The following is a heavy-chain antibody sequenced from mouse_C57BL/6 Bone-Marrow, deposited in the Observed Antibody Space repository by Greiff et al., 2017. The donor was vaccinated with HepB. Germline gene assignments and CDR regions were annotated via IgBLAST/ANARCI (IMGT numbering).Heavy chain of an antibody. D-gene: IGHD2-5*01. Sequence: QVQLQQPGAELVKPGASVKLSCKASGYTFTSYWMHWVKQRPGQGLEWIGMIHPNSGSTNYNEKFKSKATLTVDKSSSTAYMQLSSLTSEDSAVYYCTRVDSNYPYYFDYWGQGTTLTVSS. V-gene: IGHV1-64*01. J-gene: IGHJ2*01. CDR2: IHPNSGST. CDR3: TRVDSNYPYYFDY. CDR1: GYTFTSYW.